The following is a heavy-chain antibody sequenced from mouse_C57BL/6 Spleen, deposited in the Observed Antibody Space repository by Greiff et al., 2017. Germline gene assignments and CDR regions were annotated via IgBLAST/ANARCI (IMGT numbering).Heavy chain of an antibody. CDR1: GYTFTSYG. CDR3: ARDYGSSDYYAMDY. CDR2: IYPRSGNT. D-gene: IGHD1-1*01. Sequence: QVHVKQSGAELARPGASVKLSCKASGYTFTSYGISWVKQRTGQGLEWIGEIYPRSGNTYYNEKFKGKATLTADKSSSTAYMELRSLTSEDSAVYFCARDYGSSDYYAMDYWGQGTSVTVSS. V-gene: IGHV1-81*01. J-gene: IGHJ4*01.